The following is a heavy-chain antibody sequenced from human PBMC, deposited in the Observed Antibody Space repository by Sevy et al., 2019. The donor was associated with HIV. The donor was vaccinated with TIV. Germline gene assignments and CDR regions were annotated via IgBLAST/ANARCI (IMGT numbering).Heavy chain of an antibody. Sequence: GGSLRLSCAASGFTFSDYYMSWIRQAPGKGLEWVSYISSSGSTIYYADSAKGRFTISRDNAKNSLYLQMNSLRAEDTAVYYCARGWIQLWTPDAFDIWGQGTMVTVSS. D-gene: IGHD5-18*01. CDR1: GFTFSDYY. CDR3: ARGWIQLWTPDAFDI. J-gene: IGHJ3*02. V-gene: IGHV3-11*01. CDR2: ISSSGSTI.